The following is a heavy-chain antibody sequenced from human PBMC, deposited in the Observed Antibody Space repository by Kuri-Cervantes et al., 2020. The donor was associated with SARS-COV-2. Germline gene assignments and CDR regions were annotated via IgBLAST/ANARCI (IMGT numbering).Heavy chain of an antibody. J-gene: IGHJ5*02. CDR2: ISSDGRHK. CDR3: ASARVGVLDL. CDR1: GFTFNTCA. Sequence: GGSLRLSCAASGFTFNTCAMHWVRQAPGKGLEWVTMISSDGRHKNYADSVKGRFTISRDNSMNTLYLQINSLRTEDTAIFYCASARVGVLDLWGQGALVTVSS. D-gene: IGHD2-21*01. V-gene: IGHV3-30*04.